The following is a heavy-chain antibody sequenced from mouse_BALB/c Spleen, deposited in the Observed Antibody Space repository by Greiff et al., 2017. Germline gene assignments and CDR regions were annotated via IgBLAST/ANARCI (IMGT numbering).Heavy chain of an antibody. V-gene: IGHV1-26*01. J-gene: IGHJ2*01. D-gene: IGHD1-1*01. CDR2: VNPNNGGT. CDR1: GYSFTGYY. CDR3: AGCDTTVVAPFDY. Sequence: VQLKQSGPDLVKPGASVKISCTASGYSFTGYYMHWVKQSHGKSLEWIGRVNPNNGGTSYNQKFKGKAILTVDKSSSTAYMELRSLTSEDSAVYYCAGCDTTVVAPFDYWGQGTTLTVSS.